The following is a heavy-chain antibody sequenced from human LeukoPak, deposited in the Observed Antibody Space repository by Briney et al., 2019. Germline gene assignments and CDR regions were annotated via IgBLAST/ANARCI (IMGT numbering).Heavy chain of an antibody. V-gene: IGHV4-61*02. D-gene: IGHD3-10*01. CDR2: IYTSGST. J-gene: IGHJ6*03. CDR3: ARESYDRSSGSYYNYYYYYMDV. Sequence: SQTLSLTCTVSGGSISSGSYYWSWIRQPAGKGLEWIGRIYTSGSTNYNPSLKSRVTISVDTSKNQFSLKLSSVTAADTAVYYCARESYDRSSGSYYNYYYYYMDVWGKGTTVTVSS. CDR1: GGSISSGSYY.